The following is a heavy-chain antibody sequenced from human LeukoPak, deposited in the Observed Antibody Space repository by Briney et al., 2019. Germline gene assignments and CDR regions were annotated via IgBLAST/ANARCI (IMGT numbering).Heavy chain of an antibody. J-gene: IGHJ2*01. CDR1: GGSISSYY. Sequence: SETLSLTCTVSGGSISSYYWSWIRQPPGKGLEWIGYIYYSGSTNYNPSLKSRVTISVDTSKNQFSLKLSSVTAADTAVYYCARLSTLNWYFDLWGRGTLVTVSS. V-gene: IGHV4-59*08. CDR3: ARLSTLNWYFDL. CDR2: IYYSGST.